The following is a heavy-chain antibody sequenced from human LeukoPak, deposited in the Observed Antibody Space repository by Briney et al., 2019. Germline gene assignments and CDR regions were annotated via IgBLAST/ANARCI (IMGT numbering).Heavy chain of an antibody. Sequence: GASVKVSCKASGYTFTSYAMHWVRQAPGQRLEWMGWINAGNGNTKYSQKFQGRVTITRDTSASTAYMELSSLRSEDTAVYYCARDQAPSSWYSSFDYWGQGTLVTVSS. J-gene: IGHJ4*02. D-gene: IGHD6-13*01. CDR3: ARDQAPSSWYSSFDY. V-gene: IGHV1-3*01. CDR1: GYTFTSYA. CDR2: INAGNGNT.